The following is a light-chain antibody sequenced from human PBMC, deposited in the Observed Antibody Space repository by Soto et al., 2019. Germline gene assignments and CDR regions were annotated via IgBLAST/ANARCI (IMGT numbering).Light chain of an antibody. CDR1: QSVSSSY. CDR2: GAS. Sequence: EIVLTQSPGTLSLSPGERATLSCRASQSVSSSYLAWYQQKPGQAPRLLIYGASSRATGIPDRFSGSGSGIDFTLTISRLEPEDFAVYYCQQYGSSRYTSGQGTKLEIK. CDR3: QQYGSSRYT. J-gene: IGKJ2*01. V-gene: IGKV3-20*01.